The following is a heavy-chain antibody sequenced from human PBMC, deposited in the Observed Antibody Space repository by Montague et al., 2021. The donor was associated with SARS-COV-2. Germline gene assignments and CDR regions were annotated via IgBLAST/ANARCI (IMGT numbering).Heavy chain of an antibody. CDR3: SGNMYFYDSRGYQNIDY. CDR1: GFTFSSFA. V-gene: IGHV3-23*03. Sequence: SLRLSCAASGFTFSSFAMSWVRQAPGKGLEWVSLIYTGGSRTHYTDSVKGRFIISRDDSKNTLYLQMNGLRVEDTAIYYCSGNMYFYDSRGYQNIDYWGQGSLVAVSS. CDR2: IYTGGSRT. J-gene: IGHJ4*02. D-gene: IGHD3-22*01.